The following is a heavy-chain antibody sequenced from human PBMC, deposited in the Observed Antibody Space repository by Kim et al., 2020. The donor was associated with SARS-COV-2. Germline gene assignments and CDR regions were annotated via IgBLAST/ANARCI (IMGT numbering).Heavy chain of an antibody. D-gene: IGHD3-9*01. Sequence: ASVKVSCKASGYTFTSYDINWLRQATGQGLEWMGWMNPNSGNTGYAQKFQGRVTMTRNTSIGTAYMELSSMRSEDTAVYCCARGRRYFDWLSPYYNYSTMDVWGQGTPVTVSS. CDR1: GYTFTSYD. CDR3: ARGRRYFDWLSPYYNYSTMDV. V-gene: IGHV1-8*01. J-gene: IGHJ6*02. CDR2: MNPNSGNT.